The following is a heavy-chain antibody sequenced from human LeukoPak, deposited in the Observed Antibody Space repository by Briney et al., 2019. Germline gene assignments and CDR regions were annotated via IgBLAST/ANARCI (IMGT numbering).Heavy chain of an antibody. CDR2: ISSSSIYI. Sequence: GGSLRLSCEASGLTFSRYSLTWVRQAPGKGLEWVSSISSSSIYIYYADSLKGRFTISRDNAKNSLYLQMNSLRAEDTAVYYCAKGPDYGDYVTFLGYYYYYYYMDVWGKGTTVTISS. CDR3: AKGPDYGDYVTFLGYYYYYYYMDV. D-gene: IGHD4-17*01. V-gene: IGHV3-21*04. J-gene: IGHJ6*03. CDR1: GLTFSRYS.